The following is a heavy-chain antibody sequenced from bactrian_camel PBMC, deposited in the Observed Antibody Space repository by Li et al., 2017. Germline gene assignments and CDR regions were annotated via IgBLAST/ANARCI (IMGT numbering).Heavy chain of an antibody. CDR1: GFLSSEYT. Sequence: VQLVESGGGLVQPGGSLTLSCGASGFLSSEYTMTWVRQATGKGLEWVSIIRSGGGLTYYADSVKGRFTISRDNAKNTLYLHMNSLKTEDTGVYYCATGLGLIWWYTDFDFSYWGQGTQVTVS. D-gene: IGHD5*01. CDR2: IRSGGGLT. V-gene: IGHV3S31*01. CDR3: ATGLGLIWWYTDFDFSY. J-gene: IGHJ6*01.